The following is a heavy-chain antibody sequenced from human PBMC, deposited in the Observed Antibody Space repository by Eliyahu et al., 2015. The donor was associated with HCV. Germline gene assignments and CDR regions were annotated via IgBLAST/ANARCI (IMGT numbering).Heavy chain of an antibody. Sequence: EVQLVQSGAEVKKSGEXLKISCKTSGYDFTGYWIGWVRQMPGKGLEWXGMIYRDDSDTRYSPSFQGQVVITADKSISTAYLQWSNLKASDTAIYYCARIRDGYKDYWGQGTLVTVSS. D-gene: IGHD5-24*01. CDR1: GYDFTGYW. CDR3: ARIRDGYKDY. J-gene: IGHJ4*02. CDR2: IYRDDSDT. V-gene: IGHV5-51*01.